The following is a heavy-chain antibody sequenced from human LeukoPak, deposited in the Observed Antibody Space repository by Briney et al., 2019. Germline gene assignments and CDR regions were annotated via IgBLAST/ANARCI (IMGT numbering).Heavy chain of an antibody. CDR2: IIPIFGTA. J-gene: IGHJ4*02. V-gene: IGHV1-69*05. D-gene: IGHD5-18*01. CDR1: GGTFSSYA. CDR3: AIQDTAMVSGFDY. Sequence: ASSVNVSCKASGGTFSSYAISWVRQAPGQGLEWMGGIIPIFGTANYAQMFQGRVTITTDESTSTAYMELSSLRSEDTAVYYCAIQDTAMVSGFDYWGQGTLVTVSS.